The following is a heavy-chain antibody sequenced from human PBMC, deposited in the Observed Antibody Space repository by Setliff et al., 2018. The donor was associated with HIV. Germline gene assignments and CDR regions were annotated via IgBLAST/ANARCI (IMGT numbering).Heavy chain of an antibody. CDR2: IYPGDFDT. CDR1: GYSFTNYW. V-gene: IGHV5-51*01. J-gene: IGHJ4*02. CDR3: ARLSVVTATRIYYFDY. D-gene: IGHD2-21*02. Sequence: GESLKISCKGSGYSFTNYWIGWVRQMPGKGLEWMGIIYPGDFDTKYSPSFQGQVTISADKSISTAYLQWSSLKASDTAMYYCARLSVVTATRIYYFDYWGQGTLVTVSS.